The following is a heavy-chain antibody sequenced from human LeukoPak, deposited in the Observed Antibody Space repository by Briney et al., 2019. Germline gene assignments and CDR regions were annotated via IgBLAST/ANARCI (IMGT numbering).Heavy chain of an antibody. CDR2: IRYDGSNK. J-gene: IGHJ4*02. Sequence: GGSLRLSCAASGFTFSSYWMHWVRQAPGKGLEWVAFIRYDGSNKYYADSVKGRFTISRDNSKNTLYLQMNSLRAEDTAVYYCAKDPWSEYYFDYWGQGTLVTVSS. V-gene: IGHV3-30*02. CDR1: GFTFSSYW. CDR3: AKDPWSEYYFDY. D-gene: IGHD2-15*01.